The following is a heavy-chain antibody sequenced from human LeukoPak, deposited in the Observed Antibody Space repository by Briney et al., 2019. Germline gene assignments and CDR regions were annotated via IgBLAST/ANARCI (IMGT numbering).Heavy chain of an antibody. V-gene: IGHV7-4-1*02. D-gene: IGHD3-3*01. J-gene: IGHJ6*02. CDR3: ARGRSITIFGVVPPNYYYYYGMDV. Sequence: ASVKVSCTASGYTFTSYAMNWVRQAPGQGLEWMGWINTNTGNPTYSQGFTGRFVFSLDTSVSTAYLQISSLKAEDTAVYYCARGRSITIFGVVPPNYYYYYGMDVWGQGTTVTVSS. CDR2: INTNTGNP. CDR1: GYTFTSYA.